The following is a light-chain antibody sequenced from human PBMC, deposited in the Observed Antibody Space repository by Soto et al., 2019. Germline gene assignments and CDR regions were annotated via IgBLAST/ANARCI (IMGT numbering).Light chain of an antibody. J-gene: IGLJ7*01. CDR2: DVN. CDR1: GSNVGAYNY. V-gene: IGLV2-11*01. Sequence: QSALTQPRSVSGSPGQSVTISCTGTGSNVGAYNYVSWYQQHPGKAPKLMIYDVNKRPSGVPDRFSGSKSANTASLTISGLQDDDEADYFCCSDAGTCACVFGGGTKLTVL. CDR3: CSDAGTCACV.